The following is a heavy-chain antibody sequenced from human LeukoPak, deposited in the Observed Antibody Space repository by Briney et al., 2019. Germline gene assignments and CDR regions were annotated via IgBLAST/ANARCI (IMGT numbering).Heavy chain of an antibody. Sequence: PSETLSLTCTVSGGSISNYCWSWVRQSPGKRLEWIGYIYTSGTTDYNPSLKSRVTMSVDTSKNQVSMEQMFLTAADTAVYYCATSYDVKTAPYDLWGQGTLVTLSS. CDR2: IYTSGTT. J-gene: IGHJ5*02. CDR3: ATSYDVKTAPYDL. V-gene: IGHV4-4*09. D-gene: IGHD3-3*01. CDR1: GGSISNYC.